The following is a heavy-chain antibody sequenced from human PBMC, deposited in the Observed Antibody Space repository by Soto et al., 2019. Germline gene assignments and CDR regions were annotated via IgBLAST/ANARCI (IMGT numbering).Heavy chain of an antibody. J-gene: IGHJ4*02. V-gene: IGHV2-5*02. Sequence: KESGPTLVKPTQTLTLTCTFSGFSLSTSGVGVGWIRQPPGKALEWLALIYWDDDKRYSPSLKSRLTITKDTSTNQVVLTMTNMDPVDTATYYCAHRPSYCSGGSCYSGFDYWGQGTLVTVSS. CDR1: GFSLSTSGVG. D-gene: IGHD2-15*01. CDR2: IYWDDDK. CDR3: AHRPSYCSGGSCYSGFDY.